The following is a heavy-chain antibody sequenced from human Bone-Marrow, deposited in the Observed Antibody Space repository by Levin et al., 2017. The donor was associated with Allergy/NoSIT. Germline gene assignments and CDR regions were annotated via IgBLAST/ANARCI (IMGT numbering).Heavy chain of an antibody. CDR3: VRDYSSGNEMATFEY. V-gene: IGHV3-33*01. CDR1: GSTFSRFG. D-gene: IGHD3-10*01. Sequence: QSGGSLRLSCAASGSTFSRFGLHWVRQAPGKGLEWLTLISHDGTNEQYADSVKGRFGISRDNSKNTVYLQMNSLRAEDTAVYYCVRDYSSGNEMATFEYWGQGALVTVSS. J-gene: IGHJ4*02. CDR2: ISHDGTNE.